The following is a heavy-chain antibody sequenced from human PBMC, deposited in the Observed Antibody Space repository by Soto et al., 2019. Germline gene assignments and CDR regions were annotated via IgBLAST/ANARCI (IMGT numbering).Heavy chain of an antibody. CDR3: AIPPGYSSGRYMNAFDI. CDR2: ISYDGSNK. D-gene: IGHD6-19*01. V-gene: IGHV3-30*03. Sequence: SLKLSCAPNRFPFSSFVMPWVPQATGKGLELVAVISYDGSNKYYADSVKDRFTISRDNSKNTLYLQMNSLRAEDTAVYYCAIPPGYSSGRYMNAFDIWGQGT. CDR1: RFPFSSFV. J-gene: IGHJ3*02.